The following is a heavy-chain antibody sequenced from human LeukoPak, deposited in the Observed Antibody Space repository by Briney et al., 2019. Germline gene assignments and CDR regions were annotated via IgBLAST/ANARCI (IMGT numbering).Heavy chain of an antibody. CDR1: GFTFSSYA. CDR3: ASWAYCGRDCYSHGSYFDY. D-gene: IGHD2-21*02. J-gene: IGHJ4*02. CDR2: IDSDGSST. V-gene: IGHV3-74*01. Sequence: GGSLRLSCAASGFTFSSYAMSWVRQAPGKGLEWVSRIDSDGSSTIYADSVKGRFTVSRDNAKNTLFLQMNSLRAEDTAVYFCASWAYCGRDCYSHGSYFDYWGQGSRVTVSS.